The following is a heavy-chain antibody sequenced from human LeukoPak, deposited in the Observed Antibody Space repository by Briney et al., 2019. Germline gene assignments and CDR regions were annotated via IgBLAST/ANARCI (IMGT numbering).Heavy chain of an antibody. D-gene: IGHD4-17*01. CDR2: AYYSGGT. CDR3: TRRPLMTLTTSGYFDY. J-gene: IGHJ4*02. V-gene: IGHV4-39*01. Sequence: PSETLSLTCTVSGGSISSNNCYWAWIRQTPGKGLEWIGSAYYSGGTCYNPSLESRVTISVDTSKNQFSLKVSSVTAADTAVYYCTRRPLMTLTTSGYFDYWGQGTLVTVSS. CDR1: GGSISSNNCY.